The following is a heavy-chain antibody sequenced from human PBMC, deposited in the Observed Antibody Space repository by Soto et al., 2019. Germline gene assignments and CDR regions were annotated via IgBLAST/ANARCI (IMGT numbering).Heavy chain of an antibody. CDR1: GFTFSSYA. Sequence: GGSLRLSCAASGFTFSSYAMHWVRQAPGKGLEWVAVISYDGSNKYYADSVKGRFTISRDNSKNTLYLQMNSLRAEDTAVYYCASSVPATAGAFDYWGQGTLVTVSS. CDR2: ISYDGSNK. V-gene: IGHV3-30-3*01. J-gene: IGHJ4*02. CDR3: ASSVPATAGAFDY. D-gene: IGHD2-2*01.